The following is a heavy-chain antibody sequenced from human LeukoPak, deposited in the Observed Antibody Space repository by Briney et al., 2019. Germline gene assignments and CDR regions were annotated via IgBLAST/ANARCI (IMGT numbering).Heavy chain of an antibody. J-gene: IGHJ6*03. CDR1: SGSISSSSHY. CDR3: ARSTVTTIRGGYSSGPYYYYMDV. V-gene: IGHV4-39*01. D-gene: IGHD5-18*01. CDR2: MDYSGNA. Sequence: PSETLSLTCSVSSGSISSSSHYWGWIRQPPGKGLEWIGSMDYSGNAYYNPSLKSRVIISADTSENQFSLKLRSVTAADTAVYYCARSTVTTIRGGYSSGPYYYYMDVWGKGATVTVSS.